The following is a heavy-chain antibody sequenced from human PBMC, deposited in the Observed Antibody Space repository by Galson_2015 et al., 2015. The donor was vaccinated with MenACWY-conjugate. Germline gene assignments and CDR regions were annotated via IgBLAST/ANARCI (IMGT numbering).Heavy chain of an antibody. V-gene: IGHV5-10-1*01. Sequence: QSGAEVKKPGESLMISCTGSGYSFTSYWISWVRQMPGKGLEWMGRIDPSDSYTNYSPSFQGHVTISADKSISTDYLQWSSLKASDTAMYYCARLWPRRLRGTTVLDFDYWGQGTLVTVSS. D-gene: IGHD1-7*01. CDR1: GYSFTSYW. J-gene: IGHJ4*02. CDR3: ARLWPRRLRGTTVLDFDY. CDR2: IDPSDSYT.